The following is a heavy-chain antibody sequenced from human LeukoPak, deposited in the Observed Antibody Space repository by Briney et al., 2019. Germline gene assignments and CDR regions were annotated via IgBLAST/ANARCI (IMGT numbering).Heavy chain of an antibody. CDR2: ISGSGGST. V-gene: IGHV3-23*01. D-gene: IGHD6-19*01. CDR1: GFTFSSYA. Sequence: PGGSLRLSCAASGFTFSSYAMSWVRQAPGKGLEWVSSISGSGGSTYYADSVKGRFTISRDNSKNTLYLQMNSLRAEDTAVYYCAKDLYSSGWYDGGDYWGQGTLVTVSS. CDR3: AKDLYSSGWYDGGDY. J-gene: IGHJ4*02.